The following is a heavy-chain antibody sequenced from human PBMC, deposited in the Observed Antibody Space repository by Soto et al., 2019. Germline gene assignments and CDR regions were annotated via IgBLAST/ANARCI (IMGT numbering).Heavy chain of an antibody. D-gene: IGHD3-3*01. Sequence: QVHLQQWGAGLLKPSETLSLTCAVYGGSVNGFYWNWIRQPPGKGLEWIGEINHTGGTHYNPSLKSRVTMSVDTSKNQFSLRLSSVTAADTAIYYCATRITVFGLLIPPFDPWGQGTQVTVSS. J-gene: IGHJ5*02. CDR2: INHTGGT. CDR1: GGSVNGFY. V-gene: IGHV4-34*02. CDR3: ATRITVFGLLIPPFDP.